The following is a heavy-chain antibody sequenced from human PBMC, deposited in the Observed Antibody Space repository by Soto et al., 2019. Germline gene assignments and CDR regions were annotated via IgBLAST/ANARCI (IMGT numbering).Heavy chain of an antibody. CDR2: IYYSGST. J-gene: IGHJ4*02. Sequence: PSETLSLTCTVSGGSISSSSYYWGWIRQPPGKGLEWIGSIYYSGSTYYNPSLKSRVTISVDTSKNQFSLKLSSVTAADTAVYYCARHTLNVDIVATDWGQGTLVTVSS. CDR1: GGSISSSSYY. V-gene: IGHV4-39*01. CDR3: ARHTLNVDIVATD. D-gene: IGHD5-12*01.